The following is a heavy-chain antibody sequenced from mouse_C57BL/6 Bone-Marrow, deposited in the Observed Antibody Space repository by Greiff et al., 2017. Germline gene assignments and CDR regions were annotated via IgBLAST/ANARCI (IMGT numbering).Heavy chain of an antibody. CDR3: AREDYGSSPCFAY. Sequence: QVQLQQSGAELARPGASVKLSCKASGYTFTSYGISWVKQRTGQGLEWIGAIYPRSGNTDYNEKFKGKATLTADKSSSTAYMELRSLTSEDSAVYFCAREDYGSSPCFAYWGQGTLVTVSA. V-gene: IGHV1-81*01. CDR2: IYPRSGNT. J-gene: IGHJ3*01. D-gene: IGHD1-1*01. CDR1: GYTFTSYG.